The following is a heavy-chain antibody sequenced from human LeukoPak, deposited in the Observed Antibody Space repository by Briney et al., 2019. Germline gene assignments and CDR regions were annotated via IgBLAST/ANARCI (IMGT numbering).Heavy chain of an antibody. CDR1: GGSFSGYY. D-gene: IGHD4-23*01. Sequence: PSETLSLTCAVYGGSFSGYYWSWIRQPPGKGLEWIGSIYYSGSTYYNPSLKSRVTISVDTSKNQFSLKLSSVTAADTAVYYCARASVAQFDYWGQGTLVTVSS. J-gene: IGHJ4*02. CDR2: IYYSGST. V-gene: IGHV4-34*01. CDR3: ARASVAQFDY.